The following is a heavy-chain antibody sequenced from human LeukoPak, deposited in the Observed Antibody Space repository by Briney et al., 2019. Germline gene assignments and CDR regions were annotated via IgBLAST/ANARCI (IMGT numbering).Heavy chain of an antibody. CDR2: INSDESST. V-gene: IGHV3-74*01. Sequence: GGSLRLSCAAYGFTFSSYWMHWVRQAPGKWLVWVSRINSDESSTSYADSVKCRFTISRDNAKNTLYLQMNSLRAEDTAVYYCARGEVGPSSDYYYYGMDVWGQGTTVTVSS. CDR3: ARGEVGPSSDYYYYGMDV. D-gene: IGHD1-26*01. CDR1: GFTFSSYW. J-gene: IGHJ6*02.